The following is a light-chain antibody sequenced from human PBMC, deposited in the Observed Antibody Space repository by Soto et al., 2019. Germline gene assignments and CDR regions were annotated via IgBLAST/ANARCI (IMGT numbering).Light chain of an antibody. CDR1: SSNIGSKT. Sequence: QSVLTQPPSASGTPGQRVTISCSGSSSNIGSKTVNWYQQLPGTAPKLLIYSNYQRPSGVPDRFSGSKSGTSASLAISGLQSEDEAEYYCSAWDTSLNGYVFGTWTKVTVL. CDR2: SNY. CDR3: SAWDTSLNGYV. J-gene: IGLJ1*01. V-gene: IGLV1-44*01.